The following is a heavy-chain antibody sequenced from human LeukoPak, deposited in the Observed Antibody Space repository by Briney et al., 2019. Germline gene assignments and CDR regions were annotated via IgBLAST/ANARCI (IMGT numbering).Heavy chain of an antibody. J-gene: IGHJ4*02. Sequence: SETLSLTCTVSGDSISSRNYYWGWIRQPPGKGLEWIGSIYYSGNAYYNLSLKSRVTMSVDTSKNQFSLKLSSVTAADTAVYYCARYTSSWRNFDYWGLGTLVTVSS. CDR3: ARYTSSWRNFDY. D-gene: IGHD6-13*01. CDR2: IYYSGNA. V-gene: IGHV4-39*01. CDR1: GDSISSRNYY.